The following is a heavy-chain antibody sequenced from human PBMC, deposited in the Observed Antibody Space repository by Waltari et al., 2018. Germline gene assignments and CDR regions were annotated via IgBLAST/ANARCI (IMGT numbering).Heavy chain of an antibody. Sequence: EVQVLESGGGLIQPGGSLRLSCTDPGITFSCAAMTWVRQAPGEGLEWVSAISGSGDSTYYADSVRGRFTISGDSSRNTVWLQMSSLRVEDTAVYFCAKVLNNWPDVFDVWGQGTMVTVSS. V-gene: IGHV3-23*01. J-gene: IGHJ3*01. CDR3: AKVLNNWPDVFDV. CDR2: ISGSGDST. CDR1: GITFSCAA.